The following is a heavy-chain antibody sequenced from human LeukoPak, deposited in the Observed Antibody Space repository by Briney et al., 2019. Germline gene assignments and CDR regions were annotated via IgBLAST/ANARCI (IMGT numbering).Heavy chain of an antibody. V-gene: IGHV3-23*01. CDR3: AKGLSSLPPRGVCFDY. D-gene: IGHD3-10*01. CDR1: GFTFSSYA. J-gene: IGHJ4*02. Sequence: GGSLRLSCAASGFTFSSYAMSWVRQAPGEGLEWVSVISNSGGSTYYADSVKGRFTISRDNSKNTLYLQMNSLRAEDTAVYYCAKGLSSLPPRGVCFDYWGQGTLVTVSS. CDR2: ISNSGGST.